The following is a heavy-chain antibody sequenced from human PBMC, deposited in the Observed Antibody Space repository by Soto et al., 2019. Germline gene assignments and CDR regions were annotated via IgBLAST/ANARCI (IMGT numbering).Heavy chain of an antibody. J-gene: IGHJ4*02. D-gene: IGHD3-3*01. CDR2: IKQDGSEK. V-gene: IGHV3-7*01. CDR1: GFTFSSYW. Sequence: GGSLRLSCAASGFTFSSYWMSWVRQAPGKGLEWVANIKQDGSEKYYVDSVKGRFTISRDNAKNSLYLQMNSLRAEDTAVYYCARTGVNNREYYDFWSGYPALFDYWGQGTLVTVSS. CDR3: ARTGVNNREYYDFWSGYPALFDY.